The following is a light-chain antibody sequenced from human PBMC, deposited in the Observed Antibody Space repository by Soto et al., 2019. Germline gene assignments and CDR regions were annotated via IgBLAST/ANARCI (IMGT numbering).Light chain of an antibody. CDR3: CSYAGSSTFYV. Sequence: QSALAQPASVSGSPGQSITISCTGTSSDVGNYNLVSWYQQYLGKAPKLMIYEVSKRPSGVSNRFSGSKSGNTASLTISGLQAEDEADYYCCSYAGSSTFYVFGTGTKVTV. V-gene: IGLV2-23*02. CDR2: EVS. J-gene: IGLJ1*01. CDR1: SSDVGNYNL.